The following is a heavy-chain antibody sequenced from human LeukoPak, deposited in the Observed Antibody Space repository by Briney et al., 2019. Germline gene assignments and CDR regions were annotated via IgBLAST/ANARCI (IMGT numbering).Heavy chain of an antibody. D-gene: IGHD3-22*01. CDR1: GGFISSYY. CDR2: IYHSGST. CDR3: ARGNYYDSSEYYFDY. J-gene: IGHJ4*02. V-gene: IGHV4-59*01. Sequence: SETLSLTCTVSGGFISSYYWSWIRQPPGKGLEWIGSIYHSGSTYYNPSLKSRVTISVDTSKNQFSLKLSSVTAADTAVYYCARGNYYDSSEYYFDYWGQGTLVTVSS.